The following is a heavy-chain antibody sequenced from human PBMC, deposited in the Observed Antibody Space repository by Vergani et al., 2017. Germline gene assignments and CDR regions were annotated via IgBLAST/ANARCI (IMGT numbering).Heavy chain of an antibody. J-gene: IGHJ4*02. V-gene: IGHV4-38-2*02. D-gene: IGHD3-22*01. CDR3: ARGGKYYDSTGYVDY. Sequence: QVKLQESGPGLLKPSQTLSLTCSVSGYSIGSGFYWAWIRQSPGEGLQWLTSIHNRGKTYHNPSLKSRVSVSLDTSISTAYILLPSLRSDDPTVYYCARGGKYYDSTGYVDYWGRGTLVTVSS. CDR2: IHNRGKT. CDR1: GYSIGSGFY.